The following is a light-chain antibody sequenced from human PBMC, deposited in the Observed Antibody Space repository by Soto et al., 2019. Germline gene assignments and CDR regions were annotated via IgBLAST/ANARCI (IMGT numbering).Light chain of an antibody. J-gene: IGKJ1*01. Sequence: DIQMTQSPSSLSASVGDRVTITCRASQGISNSLAWYQQKPGTVPKLLIYAASTLQSWVPSRFSGSGSGTDFTLTISSMQPEDVSTYYCQKYNSAPWTFGQGTKVEIK. CDR2: AAS. CDR1: QGISNS. CDR3: QKYNSAPWT. V-gene: IGKV1-27*01.